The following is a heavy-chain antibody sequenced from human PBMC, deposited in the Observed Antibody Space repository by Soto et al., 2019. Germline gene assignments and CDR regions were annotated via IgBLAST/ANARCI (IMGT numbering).Heavy chain of an antibody. CDR2: IIPIFDIT. CDR1: GGTFRSYS. V-gene: IGHV1-69*01. Sequence: QVQLVQSGAEVKKPGSSVKVSCKASGGTFRSYSISWVRQAPGQGLEWMGGIIPIFDITNYAQKFLGRVTITADESTSTAYMELSSLGSDDTAVYYCARPDEGGYSSNHHYYYALDVWGQGTTVTV. J-gene: IGHJ6*02. D-gene: IGHD3-22*01. CDR3: ARPDEGGYSSNHHYYYALDV.